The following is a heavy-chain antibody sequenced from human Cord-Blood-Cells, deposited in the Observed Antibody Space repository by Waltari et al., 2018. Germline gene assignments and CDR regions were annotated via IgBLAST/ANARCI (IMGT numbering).Heavy chain of an antibody. D-gene: IGHD4-17*01. Sequence: QLQLQESGQGLVKPSETLSLTCTVSGGSISSSSYYWGWIRQPPGKGLEWIGSIYYLGTTYSSPSLKSRVTISVDTSQNHFSLMLSSLTAADTAVYYCARPEVYCDYQPYYYYGMDVWGQGTTVTVSS. V-gene: IGHV4-39*01. CDR3: ARPEVYCDYQPYYYYGMDV. J-gene: IGHJ6*02. CDR2: IYYLGTT. CDR1: GGSISSSSYY.